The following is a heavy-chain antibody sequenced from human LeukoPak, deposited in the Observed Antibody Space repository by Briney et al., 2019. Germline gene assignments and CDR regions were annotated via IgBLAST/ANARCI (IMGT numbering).Heavy chain of an antibody. V-gene: IGHV3-23*01. CDR2: ISGSGGST. Sequence: QTGGSLRLSCAASGFTCSSYAMSWVRQAPGKGLEWVSAISGSGGSTYYADSVKGRFTISRDNSKNTLYLQMNSLRAEDTAVYYCAKIIAVVYDAFDIWGQGTMVTVSS. J-gene: IGHJ3*02. CDR3: AKIIAVVYDAFDI. D-gene: IGHD6-19*01. CDR1: GFTCSSYA.